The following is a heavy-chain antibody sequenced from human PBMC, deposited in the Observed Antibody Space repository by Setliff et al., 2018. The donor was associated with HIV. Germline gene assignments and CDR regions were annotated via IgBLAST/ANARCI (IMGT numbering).Heavy chain of an antibody. Sequence: ASVKVSCKASGYTFTGYYMHWVRQAPGQGLEWMGWINPNSGGTNYAQKFQGRFTISRDNAKNSLDLEMRYLRDDDTAMYFCTRCAPGPYCRNSFDYWGRGALVTVSS. D-gene: IGHD2-15*01. CDR2: INPNSGGT. CDR1: GYTFTGYY. CDR3: TRCAPGPYCRNSFDY. V-gene: IGHV1-2*02. J-gene: IGHJ4*02.